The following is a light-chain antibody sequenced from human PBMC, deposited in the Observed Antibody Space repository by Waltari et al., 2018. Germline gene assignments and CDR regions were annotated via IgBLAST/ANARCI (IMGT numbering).Light chain of an antibody. Sequence: EIVMTQSPATLSVFPGERATLSCRASQSIRSNLAWYQHKPGQAPRLLIYGASTRATGIPARFSGSGSGTEFTLTISSLQSADFAVYFCQQYDNWLGTFDQGTKVEIK. J-gene: IGKJ1*01. CDR3: QQYDNWLGT. V-gene: IGKV3-15*01. CDR1: QSIRSN. CDR2: GAS.